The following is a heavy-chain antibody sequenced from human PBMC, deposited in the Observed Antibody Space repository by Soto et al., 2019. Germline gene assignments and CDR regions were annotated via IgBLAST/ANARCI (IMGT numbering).Heavy chain of an antibody. J-gene: IGHJ3*02. CDR1: GFSVSNYG. CDR3: ARGEAWTDEAFDI. D-gene: IGHD5-12*01. V-gene: IGHV3-33*01. Sequence: QVQLVESGGGVVQPGQSLRLSCAASGFSVSNYGMHWVRQAPGKGLEWVAVVWKDGNTKHYGDSVKGRFTISRDNSKNTLELQMSSLRGEDTAGYYWARGEAWTDEAFDIWGQGTRVTVSS. CDR2: VWKDGNTK.